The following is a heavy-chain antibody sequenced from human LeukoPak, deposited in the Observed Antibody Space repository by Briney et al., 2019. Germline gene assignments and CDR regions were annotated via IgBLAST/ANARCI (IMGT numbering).Heavy chain of an antibody. Sequence: PGGSLRLSCAASGFTFSSYSMNWVRQAPGKGLEWVSSISSSSSYIYYADSVKGRFTISRDNAKNSLYLQMNSLRAEDTAVHYCARAISSSWSGRDYGMDVWGQGTTVTVSS. CDR3: ARAISSSWSGRDYGMDV. D-gene: IGHD6-13*01. J-gene: IGHJ6*02. CDR1: GFTFSSYS. CDR2: ISSSSSYI. V-gene: IGHV3-21*01.